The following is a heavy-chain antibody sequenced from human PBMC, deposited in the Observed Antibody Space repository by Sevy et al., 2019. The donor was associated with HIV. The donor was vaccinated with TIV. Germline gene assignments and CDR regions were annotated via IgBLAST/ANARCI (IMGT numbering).Heavy chain of an antibody. J-gene: IGHJ5*02. D-gene: IGHD3-22*01. CDR1: GFTFSTYS. Sequence: GGSLRLSCKASGFTFSTYSMHWVRQAPGKGLEWVSSISRTSTTTYYADSAKGRFTISRDNAKNSLYLQMNSLRDEDTAVYYCARDAYYYDSREENWFVPWGQGTLVTVSS. CDR2: ISRTSTTT. CDR3: ARDAYYYDSREENWFVP. V-gene: IGHV3-48*02.